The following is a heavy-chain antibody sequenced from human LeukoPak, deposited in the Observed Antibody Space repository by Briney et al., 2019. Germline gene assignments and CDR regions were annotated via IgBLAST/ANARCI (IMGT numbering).Heavy chain of an antibody. CDR3: ARRAVGYSSGWAGGIFDY. CDR2: IYYSGST. Sequence: SETLSLTCTVSGGSISSSSYYWGWIRQPPGKGLEWIGSIYYSGSTYYNPSLKSRVTISVDTSKNQFSLKLSSVTAADTAVYYCARRAVGYSSGWAGGIFDYWGQGTLVTVPS. CDR1: GGSISSSSYY. J-gene: IGHJ4*02. D-gene: IGHD6-19*01. V-gene: IGHV4-39*01.